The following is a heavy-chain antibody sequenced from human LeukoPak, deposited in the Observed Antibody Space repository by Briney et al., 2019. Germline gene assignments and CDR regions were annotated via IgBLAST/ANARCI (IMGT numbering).Heavy chain of an antibody. CDR2: IYYSGST. D-gene: IGHD6-19*01. J-gene: IGHJ4*02. V-gene: IGHV4-39*01. Sequence: PSETLSLICTVSGGSISSSSYYWGWIRQPPGKGLEWIGSIYYSGSTYYNPSLKSRVTISVDTSKNQFSLKLSYSSGWFRPYYFDYWGQGTLVTVSS. CDR3: Y. CDR1: GGSISSSSYY.